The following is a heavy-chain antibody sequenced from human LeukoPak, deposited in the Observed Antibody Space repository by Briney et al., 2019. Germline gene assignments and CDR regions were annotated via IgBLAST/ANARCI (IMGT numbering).Heavy chain of an antibody. CDR2: IYTSGST. CDR1: GGSFSGYY. D-gene: IGHD3-10*01. CDR3: ARGATYYYGSGSFNWFDP. Sequence: SETLSLTCAVYGGSFSGYYWSWIRQPAGKGLEWIGRIYTSGSTNYNPSLKSRVTMSVDTSKNQFSLKLSSVTAADTAVYYCARGATYYYGSGSFNWFDPWGQGTLVTVSS. V-gene: IGHV4-59*10. J-gene: IGHJ5*02.